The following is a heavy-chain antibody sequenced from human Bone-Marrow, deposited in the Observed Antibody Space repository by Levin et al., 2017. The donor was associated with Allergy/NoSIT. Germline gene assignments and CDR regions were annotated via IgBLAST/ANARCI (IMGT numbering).Heavy chain of an antibody. CDR3: AKTSPDDSTGCAGWAPYVCYCYGLDV. Sequence: ASVKVSCKASDSTSSSFGITWVRQAPGQGLEWLGWISHDNGHTNYAQKFQGRVTMTTDTSTRTAFLEMRSLRSDDTGVYYCAKTSPDDSTGCAGWAPYVCYCYGLDVWGQGTTVTVSS. V-gene: IGHV1-18*01. D-gene: IGHD3-22*01. CDR1: DSTSSSFG. J-gene: IGHJ6*02. CDR2: ISHDNGHT.